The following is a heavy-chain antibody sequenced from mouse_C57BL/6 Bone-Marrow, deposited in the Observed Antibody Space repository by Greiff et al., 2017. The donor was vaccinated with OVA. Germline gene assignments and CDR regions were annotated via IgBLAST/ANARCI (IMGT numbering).Heavy chain of an antibody. J-gene: IGHJ3*01. Sequence: EVKVVESGGGLVKPGGSLKLSCAASGFTFSSYAMSWVRQTPEKRLEWVATISDGGSYTYYPDNVKGRFTISRDNAKNNLYLQMSHLKSEDTAMYYCARDRAIGYDAYWGQGTLVTVSA. CDR3: ARDRAIGYDAY. CDR1: GFTFSSYA. D-gene: IGHD2-2*01. V-gene: IGHV5-4*01. CDR2: ISDGGSYT.